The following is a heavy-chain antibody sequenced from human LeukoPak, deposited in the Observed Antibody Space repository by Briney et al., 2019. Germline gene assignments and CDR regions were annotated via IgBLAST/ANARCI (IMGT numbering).Heavy chain of an antibody. CDR3: ARDHGTHYYDSSGYYGNLDY. V-gene: IGHV1-18*01. Sequence: ASVKVSCKASGYTFTSYGISWVRQAPGQGLEWMGWISAYNGNTNYAQKLQGRVTMTTDTSTSTAYMELSRLRSDDTAVYYCARDHGTHYYDSSGYYGNLDYWGQGTLVTVSS. J-gene: IGHJ4*02. D-gene: IGHD3-22*01. CDR1: GYTFTSYG. CDR2: ISAYNGNT.